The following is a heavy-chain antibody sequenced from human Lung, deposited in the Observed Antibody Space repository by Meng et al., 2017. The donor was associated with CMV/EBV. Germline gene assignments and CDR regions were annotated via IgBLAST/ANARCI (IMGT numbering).Heavy chain of an antibody. CDR2: MNPNSGNT. V-gene: IGHV1-8*01. D-gene: IGHD2-15*01. CDR3: ARTRIEVEPDGTKIKYYNYGMDV. J-gene: IGHJ6*02. Sequence: SVXVSXXASGYTFTTYDINWVRQATGQGLEWMGWMNPNSGNTGYAQKFQGRVTMTRVTSISTAYMELSSLTSDDTAVYYCARTRIEVEPDGTKIKYYNYGMDVWGQGTTVTVSS. CDR1: GYTFTTYD.